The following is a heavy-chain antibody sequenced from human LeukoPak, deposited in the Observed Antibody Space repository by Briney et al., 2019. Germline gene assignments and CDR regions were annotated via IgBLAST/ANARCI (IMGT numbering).Heavy chain of an antibody. CDR3: AKDRPPGSYYNLAIDY. D-gene: IGHD3-10*01. CDR2: ISWNSGVI. CDR1: GFNYDDYA. J-gene: IGHJ4*02. V-gene: IGHV3-9*01. Sequence: GGSLRLSSAASGFNYDDYAMHWVRQAPGKGLEWVSGISWNSGVIDYADSVKGRFTISRDSAKNSLYLQMNSLRLEDTALYYCAKDRPPGSYYNLAIDYWGQGTLVTVSS.